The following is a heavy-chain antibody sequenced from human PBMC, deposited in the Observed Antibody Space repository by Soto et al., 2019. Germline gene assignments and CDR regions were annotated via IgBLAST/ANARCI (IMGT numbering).Heavy chain of an antibody. Sequence: QVRLQESGPGLVKPSETLSLTCAVSGASVRSYHWGWIRQAAGKGLESIGRVQMSGTTNYNPSLKTRVTMSLDTTKNEVSLRMTSVTAADTAVYFCAKDRSTMRWFDPWGQGILVTVSS. D-gene: IGHD1-1*01. CDR3: AKDRSTMRWFDP. V-gene: IGHV4-4*07. CDR1: GASVRSYH. CDR2: VQMSGTT. J-gene: IGHJ5*02.